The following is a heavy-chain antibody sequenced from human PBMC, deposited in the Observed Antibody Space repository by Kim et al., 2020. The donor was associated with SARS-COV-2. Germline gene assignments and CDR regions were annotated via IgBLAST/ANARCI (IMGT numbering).Heavy chain of an antibody. D-gene: IGHD5-12*01. CDR3: ARGARLYSGYEYDY. Sequence: SQKCQGRVTITRDTSASTAYMELSSLRSEDTAVYYCARGARLYSGYEYDYWGQGTLVTVSS. J-gene: IGHJ4*02. V-gene: IGHV1-3*01.